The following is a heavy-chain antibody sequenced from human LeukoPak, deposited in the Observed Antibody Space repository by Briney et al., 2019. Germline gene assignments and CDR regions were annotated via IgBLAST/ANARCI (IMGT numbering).Heavy chain of an antibody. Sequence: ASVKVSCKASGYTFTSYGISWVRQAPGQGLEWMGWISAYNGNTNYAQKLQGRVTMTTDTSTSTAYMELRSLRSDDTAVYYCARDKGDILTGSLAFDIWGQGTMVTVSS. J-gene: IGHJ3*02. CDR3: ARDKGDILTGSLAFDI. CDR2: ISAYNGNT. CDR1: GYTFTSYG. V-gene: IGHV1-18*01. D-gene: IGHD3-9*01.